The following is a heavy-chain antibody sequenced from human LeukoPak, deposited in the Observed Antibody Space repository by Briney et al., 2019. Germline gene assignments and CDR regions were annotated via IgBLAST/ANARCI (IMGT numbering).Heavy chain of an antibody. D-gene: IGHD3-10*01. V-gene: IGHV4-59*01. Sequence: SETLSLTCTISGGSISGYYWSWIRQPPGKGLEWIGYIYYSGSTNYNPSLKSRVTISVDTSKNQFSLKLSSVTAADTAVYYCARVGGYYYYYYMDVWGKGTTVTVSS. CDR2: IYYSGST. CDR3: ARVGGYYYYYYMDV. J-gene: IGHJ6*03. CDR1: GGSISGYY.